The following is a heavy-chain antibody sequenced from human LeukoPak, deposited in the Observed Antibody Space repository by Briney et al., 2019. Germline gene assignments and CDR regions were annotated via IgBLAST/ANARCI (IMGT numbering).Heavy chain of an antibody. CDR3: ARGGTTDSFFDI. CDR1: GFTFSICS. CDR2: ISSSSSYI. Sequence: SGGSLRLSCAASGFTFSICSMNWVRQAPGKGLEGVSSISSSSSYIYYADSVKGRFTISRDNAKNSLYLQMNSLRAEDTAVYYCARGGTTDSFFDIWGQGTMVTVSS. D-gene: IGHD4-17*01. V-gene: IGHV3-21*01. J-gene: IGHJ3*02.